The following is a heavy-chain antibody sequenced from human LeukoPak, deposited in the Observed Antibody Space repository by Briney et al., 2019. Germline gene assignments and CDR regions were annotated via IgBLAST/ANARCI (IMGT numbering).Heavy chain of an antibody. Sequence: GGSLRLSCAASGFTFSSYSMNWVRQAPGKGLEWVSSISSSSSYIYYADSVNGRFTISRDNAKNSLYLQMNSLRAEDTAVYYCARKYNWGPVDWFDPWGQGTLVTVSS. CDR3: ARKYNWGPVDWFDP. D-gene: IGHD1-1*01. CDR1: GFTFSSYS. V-gene: IGHV3-21*01. J-gene: IGHJ5*02. CDR2: ISSSSSYI.